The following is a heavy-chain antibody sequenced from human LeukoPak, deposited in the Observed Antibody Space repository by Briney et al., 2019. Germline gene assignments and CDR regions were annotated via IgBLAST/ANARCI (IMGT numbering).Heavy chain of an antibody. J-gene: IGHJ5*02. V-gene: IGHV4-38-2*02. Sequence: PSETLSLTCIVSADAITSHFYWGWIRQPPGNGGKGLEWIASVYHSGANYVNPSLKSRVSTSVDTSKSHFYLTLTSVTAADTAVYFCARVLSSSSWYDNWFDPWGQGTLVTVSS. CDR3: ARVLSSSSWYDNWFDP. CDR2: VYHSGAN. D-gene: IGHD6-13*01. CDR1: ADAITSHFY.